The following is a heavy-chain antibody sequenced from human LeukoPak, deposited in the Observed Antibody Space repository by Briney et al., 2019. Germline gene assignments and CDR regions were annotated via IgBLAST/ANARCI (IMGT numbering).Heavy chain of an antibody. D-gene: IGHD3-22*01. V-gene: IGHV3-48*03. Sequence: PGGSLRLSCAASGFTFSSYEMNWVRQAPGKGLEWVSYISSSGSTIYYADSVKGRFTISRDNAKNSLYLQMNSLRAEDTAVYYCAGREYYYEGNLLGYWGQGTLVTVSS. J-gene: IGHJ4*02. CDR2: ISSSGSTI. CDR1: GFTFSSYE. CDR3: AGREYYYEGNLLGY.